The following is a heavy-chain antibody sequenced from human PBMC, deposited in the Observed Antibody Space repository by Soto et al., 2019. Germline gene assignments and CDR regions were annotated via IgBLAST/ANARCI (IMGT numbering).Heavy chain of an antibody. V-gene: IGHV4-30-4*01. Sequence: SETLSLTCTVSGGSISSGDYYWSWIRQPPGKGLEWIGYIYYSGSTYYNPSLKSRVTISVDTSKNQFSLKLSSVTAADTAVYYCARDQGLSSSWYPPYYYYYYGMDVWGQGTTVTVSS. CDR2: IYYSGST. D-gene: IGHD6-13*01. CDR1: GGSISSGDYY. CDR3: ARDQGLSSSWYPPYYYYYYGMDV. J-gene: IGHJ6*02.